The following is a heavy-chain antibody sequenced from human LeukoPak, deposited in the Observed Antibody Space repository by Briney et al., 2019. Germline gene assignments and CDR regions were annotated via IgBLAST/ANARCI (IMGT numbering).Heavy chain of an antibody. CDR3: ARYLYYDFWSGYFNWFDP. D-gene: IGHD3-3*01. CDR1: GYTFTSYG. J-gene: IGHJ5*02. V-gene: IGHV1-18*01. CDR2: ISAYNGNT. Sequence: ASVKVSCKASGYTFTSYGISWVRQAPGQGLEWMGWISAYNGNTNYAQKLQGRVTMTTDTSTSTAYMELRSLRSDDTAVYYCARYLYYDFWSGYFNWFDPWGQGTLVTVSS.